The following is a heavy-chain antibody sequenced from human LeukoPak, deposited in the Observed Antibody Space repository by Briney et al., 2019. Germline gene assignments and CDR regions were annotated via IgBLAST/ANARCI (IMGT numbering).Heavy chain of an antibody. CDR3: ARSIWFGELFSVY. Sequence: PSETLSLTCAVSGGSISSSNWWSWVRQPPGKGLEWIGEIYHSGSTNYNPSLKSRVTISVDKSKNQFSLKLSSVTAVDTAVYYCARSIWFGELFSVYWGQGTLVTVSS. D-gene: IGHD3-10*01. V-gene: IGHV4-4*02. CDR1: GGSISSSNW. CDR2: IYHSGST. J-gene: IGHJ4*02.